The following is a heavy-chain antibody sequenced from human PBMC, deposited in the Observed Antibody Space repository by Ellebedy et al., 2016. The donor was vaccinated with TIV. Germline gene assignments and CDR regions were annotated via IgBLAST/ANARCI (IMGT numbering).Heavy chain of an antibody. D-gene: IGHD2-15*01. CDR3: ARNRYCSSGDCYALGY. Sequence: GESLKISCAASGFTFNIYWMHWVRQTPGKGLVWVSRLNSDGSNAVYADSVRGRLTISRDNAKNTLYLQMNGLKAEDTAVYYCARNRYCSSGDCYALGYWGQGTLVTVSS. V-gene: IGHV3-74*01. CDR1: GFTFNIYW. CDR2: LNSDGSNA. J-gene: IGHJ4*02.